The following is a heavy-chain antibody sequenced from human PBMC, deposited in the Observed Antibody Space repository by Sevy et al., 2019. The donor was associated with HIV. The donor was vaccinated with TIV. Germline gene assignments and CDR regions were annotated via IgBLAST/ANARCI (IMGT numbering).Heavy chain of an antibody. CDR2: LSFGCGEI. CDR1: GFTFSKYS. Sequence: RGSLRLSCAASGFTFSKYSMSWVRQPPGKGLEWVSTLSFGCGEINYADSVKGRFTISRVNSKSSVYLQMNNLRPEDTAVHYCAREGCTKPHDYWGQGTLVVVSS. V-gene: IGHV3-23*01. CDR3: AREGCTKPHDY. J-gene: IGHJ4*02. D-gene: IGHD2-8*01.